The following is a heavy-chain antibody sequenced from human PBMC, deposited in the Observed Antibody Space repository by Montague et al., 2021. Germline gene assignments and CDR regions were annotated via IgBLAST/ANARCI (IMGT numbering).Heavy chain of an antibody. CDR1: GFTFSNYW. J-gene: IGHJ4*02. D-gene: IGHD2-21*01. Sequence: SLRLSCAASGFTFSNYWMSWVRQAPGKGLEWVANIKQGGSEKHYVDSVKGRFTISRDNAKNSLYLQMNSLRAEDTAVYFCVRDQGQGYCGGDCYVGLDYWGQGTLVTVSS. CDR2: IKQGGSEK. CDR3: VRDQGQGYCGGDCYVGLDY. V-gene: IGHV3-7*01.